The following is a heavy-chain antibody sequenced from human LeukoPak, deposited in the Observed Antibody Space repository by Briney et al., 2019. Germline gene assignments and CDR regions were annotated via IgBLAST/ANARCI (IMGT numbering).Heavy chain of an antibody. J-gene: IGHJ6*02. CDR2: IYYSGST. Sequence: SETLSLTCTVSGGSISSGDYYWSWIRQPPGKGPEWIGYIYYSGSTYYNPSLKSRVTISVDTSKNQFSLKLSSVTAADTAVYYCPRAGYCSGGSCYSLYYGMDVWGQGTTVTVSS. CDR1: GGSISSGDYY. V-gene: IGHV4-30-4*01. CDR3: PRAGYCSGGSCYSLYYGMDV. D-gene: IGHD2-15*01.